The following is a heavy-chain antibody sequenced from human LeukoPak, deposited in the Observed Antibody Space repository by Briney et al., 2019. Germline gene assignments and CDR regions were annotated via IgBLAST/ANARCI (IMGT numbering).Heavy chain of an antibody. Sequence: GGSLRLSCSASGFTFSTYAMHWVRQAPGKGLEFVSSITNNGDNIFYADSVKGRFTISRDNSENTLYLQMNSLRAEDTAVYYCAKHRGDGSGWYWGQGTLVTVSS. CDR3: AKHRGDGSGWY. CDR1: GFTFSTYA. CDR2: ITNNGDNI. J-gene: IGHJ4*02. D-gene: IGHD6-19*01. V-gene: IGHV3-64*04.